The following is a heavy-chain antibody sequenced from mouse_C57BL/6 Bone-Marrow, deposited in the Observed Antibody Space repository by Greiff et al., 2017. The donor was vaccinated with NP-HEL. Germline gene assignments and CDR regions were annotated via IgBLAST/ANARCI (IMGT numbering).Heavy chain of an antibody. D-gene: IGHD4-1*01. CDR1: GFTFSDYY. CDR2: ISNGGGST. CDR3: ARHETGRYFDV. Sequence: DVKLVESGGGLVQPGGSLKLSCAASGFTFSDYYMYWVRQTPEKRLEWVAYISNGGGSTYYPDTVKGRFTISRDNAKNTLYLQMSRLKSEDTAMYYCARHETGRYFDVWGTGTTVTVSS. V-gene: IGHV5-12*01. J-gene: IGHJ1*03.